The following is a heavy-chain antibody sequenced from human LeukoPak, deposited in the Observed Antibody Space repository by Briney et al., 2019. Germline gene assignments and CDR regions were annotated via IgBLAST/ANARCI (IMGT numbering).Heavy chain of an antibody. CDR3: ARVLPWGQWLAQRENGYYFDY. D-gene: IGHD6-19*01. V-gene: IGHV4-4*02. CDR2: IYHSGST. Sequence: PSGTLSLTCAVSGGSISSSNWWSWVRQPPGKGLEWIGEIYHSGSTNYNPSLKSRVTISVDKSKNQFSLKLSSVTAADTAVYYCARVLPWGQWLAQRENGYYFDYWGQGTLVTVSS. CDR1: GGSISSSNW. J-gene: IGHJ4*02.